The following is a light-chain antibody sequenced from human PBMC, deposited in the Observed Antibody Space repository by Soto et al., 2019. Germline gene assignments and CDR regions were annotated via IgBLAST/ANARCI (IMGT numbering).Light chain of an antibody. CDR3: CSYAGSYTGV. CDR2: DVT. Sequence: QSVLTQPRSVSGSPGQSVTISCTGTSSDVGGYNYVSWYQRHPGKAPKLMIYDVTKRPSGVPYRFSGSKSGNTASLTISGLQAEDEADYYCCSYAGSYTGVFGGGTKVTVL. J-gene: IGLJ2*01. CDR1: SSDVGGYNY. V-gene: IGLV2-11*01.